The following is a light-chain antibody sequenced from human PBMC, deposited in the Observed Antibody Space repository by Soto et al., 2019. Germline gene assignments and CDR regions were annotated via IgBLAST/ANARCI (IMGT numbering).Light chain of an antibody. CDR1: SSDVGDYDY. J-gene: IGLJ3*02. CDR2: EVS. CDR3: SSYTNSSTLV. Sequence: QSALTQPASVSGSPGQSITISCTGTSSDVGDYDYVSWYQHHPGKAPKLMISEVSNRPSGVSKRFSGSKSGNTASLTISGLQAEDEADYYCSSYTNSSTLVFGGGTKLTVL. V-gene: IGLV2-14*01.